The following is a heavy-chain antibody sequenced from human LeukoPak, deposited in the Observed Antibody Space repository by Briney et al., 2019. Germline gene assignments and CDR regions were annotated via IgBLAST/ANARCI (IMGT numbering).Heavy chain of an antibody. CDR1: GGSFNGYY. CDR2: INHSGST. V-gene: IGHV4-34*01. Sequence: PSETLSLTCAVYGGSFNGYYWSWIRQPPGKGLEWIGEINHSGSTNYNPSLKSRVTISVDTSKNQFSLKLSSVTAADTAVYYCARGWSYPYYYGSASYPVWFDPWGQGTLVTVSS. D-gene: IGHD3-10*01. J-gene: IGHJ5*02. CDR3: ARGWSYPYYYGSASYPVWFDP.